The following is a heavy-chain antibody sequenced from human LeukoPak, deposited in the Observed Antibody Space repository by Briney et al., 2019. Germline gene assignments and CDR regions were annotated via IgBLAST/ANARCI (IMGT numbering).Heavy chain of an antibody. CDR1: GDSISSSSYY. J-gene: IGHJ4*02. Sequence: SETLSLTCIVSGDSISSSSYYWGWIRQPPGKGLEWIGSIHYSGNTYYNPSLKSRVTISVDTSKNQSSLRLSSVTAADTAVYSCARHTLVGATAIVYFDYWGQGTLVTVSS. D-gene: IGHD1-26*01. V-gene: IGHV4-39*01. CDR3: ARHTLVGATAIVYFDY. CDR2: IHYSGNT.